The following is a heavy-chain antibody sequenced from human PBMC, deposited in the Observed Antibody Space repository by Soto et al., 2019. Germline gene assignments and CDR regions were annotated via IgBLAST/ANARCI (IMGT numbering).Heavy chain of an antibody. CDR2: ISYAGSNK. D-gene: IGHD4-4*01. CDR3: ARPLWRDDYNWGYFDL. CDR1: GFTFSSYA. J-gene: IGHJ2*01. V-gene: IGHV3-30-3*01. Sequence: QVQLVESGGGVVQPGRSLRLSCAASGFTFSSYAMHWVRQAPGKGLEWVAVISYAGSNKYYADSVKGRFTISRDNSKNTLFLPMNSLRAEDTAVYYCARPLWRDDYNWGYFDLWGRGTLVTVSS.